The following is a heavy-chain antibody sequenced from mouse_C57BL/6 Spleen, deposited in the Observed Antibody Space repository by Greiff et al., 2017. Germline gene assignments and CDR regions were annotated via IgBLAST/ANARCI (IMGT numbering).Heavy chain of an antibody. D-gene: IGHD4-1*01. CDR2: LDPNSGGT. CDR3: ARGGLGHVYWYFDV. J-gene: IGHJ1*03. CDR1: GYTFTSYW. V-gene: IGHV1-72*01. Sequence: QVQLQQPGAELVKPGASVKLSCKASGYTFTSYWMHWVKQRPGRGLAWIGRLDPNSGGTKYNEKFKSKATLTVDKPASTAYMQLSSLTSEDSAVYYCARGGLGHVYWYFDVWGTGTTVTVSS.